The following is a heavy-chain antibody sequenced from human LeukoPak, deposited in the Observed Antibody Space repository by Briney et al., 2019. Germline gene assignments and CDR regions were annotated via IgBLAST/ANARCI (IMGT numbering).Heavy chain of an antibody. CDR1: GGSFSGYY. Sequence: PSETLSLTCAVYGGSFSGYYWSWIRQPPGKGLEWIGEINHSGSTNYNPSLKSRVTISVDTSKNQFSLKLSSVTAADTAVYYCARQYDILTGYFLRTPHFDYWGQGTLVTVSS. D-gene: IGHD3-9*01. V-gene: IGHV4-34*01. CDR2: INHSGST. CDR3: ARQYDILTGYFLRTPHFDY. J-gene: IGHJ4*02.